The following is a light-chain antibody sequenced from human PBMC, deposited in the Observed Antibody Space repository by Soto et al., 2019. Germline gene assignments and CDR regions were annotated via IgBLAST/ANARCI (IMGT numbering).Light chain of an antibody. CDR3: QQYGSSPRT. V-gene: IGKV3-20*01. J-gene: IGKJ1*01. Sequence: ERVMTQSPATLSVSPGERATLSCRASQSVSSNLAWYQQKPGQXHRXXIYGASTRAAGIPDRFSGSGSGTDLTITISRLQPEDFEVYYCQQYGSSPRTFGQGTKV. CDR1: QSVSSN. CDR2: GAS.